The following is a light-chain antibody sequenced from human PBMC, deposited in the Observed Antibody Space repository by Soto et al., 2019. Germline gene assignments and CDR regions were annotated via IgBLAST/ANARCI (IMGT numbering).Light chain of an antibody. V-gene: IGKV1-5*01. CDR3: QQYDTYFRYS. J-gene: IGKJ2*01. CDR1: QNINSK. CDR2: DAY. Sequence: DIQMTQSPSTLSASVGDRVAITCRASQNINSKLAWYQKKPGKAPKLLISDAYNLESGVPSRFSGSVSGTVFTLTIGGLQPDDFATYYCQQYDTYFRYSSGQGTTLDIK.